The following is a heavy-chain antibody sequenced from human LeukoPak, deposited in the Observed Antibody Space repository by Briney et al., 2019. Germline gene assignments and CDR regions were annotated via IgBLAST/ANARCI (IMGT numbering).Heavy chain of an antibody. V-gene: IGHV1-18*01. Sequence: ASVKVSCKASGYTFTSYGISWVRQAPGQGLEWMGWISAYSGNTNYAQKFQGRVTMTTDTSTSTAYMELRSLRSEDTAVYYCARGRSPGTSMEYYYMDVWGKGTTVTVSS. CDR2: ISAYSGNT. CDR3: ARGRSPGTSMEYYYMDV. D-gene: IGHD1-1*01. CDR1: GYTFTSYG. J-gene: IGHJ6*03.